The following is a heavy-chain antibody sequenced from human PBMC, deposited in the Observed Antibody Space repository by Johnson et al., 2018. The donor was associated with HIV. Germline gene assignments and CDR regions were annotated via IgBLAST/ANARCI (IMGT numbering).Heavy chain of an antibody. CDR1: GFTFDDYG. Sequence: VLLVESGGGVVRPGGSLRLSCAASGFTFDDYGMSWVRQAPGKGLEWVSGINWNGGSRGYADSVRGRFTISRDNSKNTLYLQMNSLRAEDTAVYYCAREGGYSGYEGVGHTNDALDIWGQGTKVTVSS. J-gene: IGHJ3*02. D-gene: IGHD5-12*01. CDR3: AREGGYSGYEGVGHTNDALDI. CDR2: INWNGGSR. V-gene: IGHV3-20*04.